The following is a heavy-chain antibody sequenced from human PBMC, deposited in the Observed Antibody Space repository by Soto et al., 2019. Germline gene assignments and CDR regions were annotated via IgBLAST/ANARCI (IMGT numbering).Heavy chain of an antibody. J-gene: IGHJ4*02. V-gene: IGHV3-9*01. CDR3: AKGYYSSSWSALTFDY. D-gene: IGHD6-13*01. CDR2: ISWNSGSI. CDR1: GFTFDDYA. Sequence: PGGSLRLSCAASGFTFDDYAMHWVRQAPGKGLEWVSGISWNSGSIGYADSVKGRFTISRDNAKNSLYLQMNGLRAEDTALYYCAKGYYSSSWSALTFDYWGQGTLVTVSS.